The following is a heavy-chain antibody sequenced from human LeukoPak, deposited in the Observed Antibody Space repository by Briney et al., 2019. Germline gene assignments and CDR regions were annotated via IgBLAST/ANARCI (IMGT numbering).Heavy chain of an antibody. J-gene: IGHJ4*02. Sequence: PGGSLRLSCAASGFTFSSYAMHWVRQAPGKGLEWVAVISYDGSNKYYAGSVKGRFTISRDNSKNTLYLQMSSLRAEDTAVYYCATGYCSGGSCSTSATDYWGQGTLVTVSS. D-gene: IGHD2-15*01. V-gene: IGHV3-30*04. CDR1: GFTFSSYA. CDR2: ISYDGSNK. CDR3: ATGYCSGGSCSTSATDY.